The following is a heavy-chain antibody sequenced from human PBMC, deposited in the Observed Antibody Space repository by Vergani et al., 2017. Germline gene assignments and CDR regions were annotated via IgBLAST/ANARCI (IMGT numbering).Heavy chain of an antibody. J-gene: IGHJ3*02. CDR2: ISSSSSYT. CDR3: ARERGSGLDAFDI. CDR1: GFTFSDYY. V-gene: IGHV3-11*05. D-gene: IGHD3-3*01. Sequence: QVQLVESGGGLVKPGGSLRPSCAASGFTFSDYYMSWIRQAPGTGLEWVSYISSSSSYTNYADSVKGRFTISRDNAKNSLYLQMNSLRAEDTAVYYCARERGSGLDAFDIWGQGTMVTVSS.